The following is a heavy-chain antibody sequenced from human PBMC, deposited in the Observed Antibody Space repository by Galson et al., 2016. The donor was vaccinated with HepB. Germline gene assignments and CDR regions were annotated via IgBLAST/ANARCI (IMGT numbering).Heavy chain of an antibody. CDR3: ARRPGGMNPVDDYFDN. CDR1: GASISTYY. V-gene: IGHV4-59*08. J-gene: IGHJ4*02. CDR2: IFYGGGT. D-gene: IGHD3-16*01. Sequence: SETLSLTCSVSGASISTYYWTWIRQSPGKALEWVGDIFYGGGTRYNASLQSRVTISVDTSKNQVFLKLTSVTAADTAVYYCARRPGGMNPVDDYFDNWGLGAVVTVSP.